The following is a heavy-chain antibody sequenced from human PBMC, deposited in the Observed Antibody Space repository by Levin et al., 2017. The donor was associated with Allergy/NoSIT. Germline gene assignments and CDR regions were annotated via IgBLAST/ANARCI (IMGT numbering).Heavy chain of an antibody. CDR1: GFTFSDYY. Sequence: SGGSLRLSCAASGFTFSDYYMSWIRQAPGKGLEWVSFISSSGSTIYYANSVQGRFTISRDNAKNSLYLQMNGLRAETPAVYYCGRAQFTSGWFWGDGMGVWGQGTTVIVSS. V-gene: IGHV3-11*01. CDR3: GRAQFTSGWFWGDGMGV. D-gene: IGHD6-19*01. J-gene: IGHJ6*02. CDR2: ISSSGSTI.